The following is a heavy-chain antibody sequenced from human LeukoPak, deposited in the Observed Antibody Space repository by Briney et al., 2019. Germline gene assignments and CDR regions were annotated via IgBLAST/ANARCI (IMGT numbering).Heavy chain of an antibody. J-gene: IGHJ4*02. CDR3: AKGGPVVASAFDY. Sequence: TGGSLRLSCAASGFTFSNYAMSWVRQAPGKGLEWVSTITSSGASTDYADSVKGRFTISRDNSKNMLYLQMNSLRVEDTAVYYCAKGGPVVASAFDYWGRGTLVTVFS. D-gene: IGHD2-15*01. CDR2: ITSSGAST. CDR1: GFTFSNYA. V-gene: IGHV3-23*01.